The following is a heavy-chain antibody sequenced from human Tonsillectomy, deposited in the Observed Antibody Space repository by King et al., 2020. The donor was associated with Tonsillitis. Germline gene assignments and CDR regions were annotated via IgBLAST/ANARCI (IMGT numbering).Heavy chain of an antibody. V-gene: IGHV3-15*01. J-gene: IGHJ4*02. Sequence: VQLVESGGGLVKPGGSLRLSCEASGFTFSYAWMSWVRQTPWKGLEWVGRIQSKTDGETTDYAAPVKGRFTISRDDSKNTLFLQMNSLKTEDTAVYYCTTEDSSGYYMNFDFWGQGTLVTVSS. CDR3: TTEDSSGYYMNFDF. CDR2: IQSKTDGETT. CDR1: GFTFSYAW. D-gene: IGHD3-22*01.